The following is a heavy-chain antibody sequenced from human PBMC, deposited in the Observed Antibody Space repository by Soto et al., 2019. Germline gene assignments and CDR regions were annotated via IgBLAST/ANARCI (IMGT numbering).Heavy chain of an antibody. D-gene: IGHD6-19*01. J-gene: IGHJ4*02. CDR3: ARDTVAGTGIDY. Sequence: ASVKVSCKASGGTFSSYAISWVRQAPGQGLEWMGGIIPIFGTANYAQKFQGRVTMTRNTSISTAYMELSSLRSDDTAVYYCARDTVAGTGIDYRGQGTLVTVSS. CDR1: GGTFSSYA. CDR2: IIPIFGTA. V-gene: IGHV1-69*05.